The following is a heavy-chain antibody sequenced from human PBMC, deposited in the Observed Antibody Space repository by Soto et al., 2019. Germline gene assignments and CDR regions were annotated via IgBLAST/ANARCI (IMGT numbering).Heavy chain of an antibody. CDR3: ARAPRQILEGTTRNGINV. CDR2: IIPAFGTT. V-gene: IGHV1-69*01. J-gene: IGHJ6*02. Sequence: QVQLVQSGAAVRRPGSSVKVSCKASGGTFGIYAIGWVRQAPGQGLEWMGGIIPAFGTTKNAQKFQDRVEMTATESTNTVSTELRRRRFDATDIYNCARAPRQILEGTTRNGINVWGQGTTVIVSS. CDR1: GGTFGIYA.